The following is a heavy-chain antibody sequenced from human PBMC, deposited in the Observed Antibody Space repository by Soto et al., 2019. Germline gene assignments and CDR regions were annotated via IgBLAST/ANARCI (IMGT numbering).Heavy chain of an antibody. J-gene: IGHJ6*02. D-gene: IGHD6-19*01. CDR3: ARLVATVAGPYGMDV. CDR1: GYTFTSYV. V-gene: IGHV1-18*01. CDR2: ISAYNGNT. Sequence: QVQLVQSGAEVKKPGASVKVSCRASGYTFTSYVISWVRQAPAQWLEWMGWISAYNGNTNFAQKLQGRVTMTTDTPTSTAYKELRSLRSDDTAVYDCARLVATVAGPYGMDVWGQGTTVTVSS.